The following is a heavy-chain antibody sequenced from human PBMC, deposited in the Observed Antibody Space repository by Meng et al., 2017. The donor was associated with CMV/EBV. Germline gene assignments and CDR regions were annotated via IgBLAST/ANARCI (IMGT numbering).Heavy chain of an antibody. CDR1: GGSISSSSYY. CDR2: IYYSGST. D-gene: IGHD6-19*01. V-gene: IGHV4-39*07. J-gene: IGHJ4*02. Sequence: QLRMRESGPGLVKPSETLSLTCTVSGGSISSSSYYWGWIRQPPGKGLEWIGSIYYSGSTYYNPSLKSRVTISVDTSKNQFSLKLSSVTAADTAVYYCARDSAVAGVVDYWGQGTLVTVSS. CDR3: ARDSAVAGVVDY.